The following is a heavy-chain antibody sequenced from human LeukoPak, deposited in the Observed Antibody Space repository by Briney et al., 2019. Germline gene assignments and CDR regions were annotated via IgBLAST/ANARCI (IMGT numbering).Heavy chain of an antibody. J-gene: IGHJ4*02. D-gene: IGHD5-12*01. Sequence: GASVKVSCKASGYTFTGYYMHWVRQAPGQGLEWMGWINPNSGGTNYAQKFQGRVTMTRDTSISTAYMELSRLRSDDTAVYYCARDIPPNIVAMIDFDYWGREPWSPSPQ. CDR1: GYTFTGYY. CDR2: INPNSGGT. V-gene: IGHV1-2*02. CDR3: ARDIPPNIVAMIDFDY.